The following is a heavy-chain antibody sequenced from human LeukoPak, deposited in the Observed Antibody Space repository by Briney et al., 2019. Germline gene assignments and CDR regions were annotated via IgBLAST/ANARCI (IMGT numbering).Heavy chain of an antibody. D-gene: IGHD1/OR15-1a*01. Sequence: SVKVSCKASGGTFSSYAISWVRQAPGQGLEWMGRIIPILGIANYAQKFQGRVTITADKSTSTAYMELSSLRSEDTAVYYCATIPIENYGMDVWGQGTTVTVSS. CDR3: ATIPIENYGMDV. V-gene: IGHV1-69*04. J-gene: IGHJ6*02. CDR2: IIPILGIA. CDR1: GGTFSSYA.